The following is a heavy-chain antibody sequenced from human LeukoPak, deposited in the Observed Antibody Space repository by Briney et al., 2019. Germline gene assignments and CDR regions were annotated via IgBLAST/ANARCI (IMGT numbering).Heavy chain of an antibody. CDR1: GFTFSTYW. CDR2: IKSDGSST. CDR3: ARDRGYTQDY. Sequence: PGGSLRLSCAASGFTFSTYWMHWVRQAPGKGLVWVSHIKSDGSSTTYADSVKDRFTISRDNAKNTLYLQMNSLRADDTAAYYCARDRGYTQDYWGQGTLVTVSS. D-gene: IGHD5-12*01. V-gene: IGHV3-74*01. J-gene: IGHJ4*02.